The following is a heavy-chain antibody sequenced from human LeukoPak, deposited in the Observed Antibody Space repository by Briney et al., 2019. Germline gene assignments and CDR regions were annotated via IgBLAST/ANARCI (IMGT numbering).Heavy chain of an antibody. J-gene: IGHJ4*02. CDR3: AKEVIYDYGDYEVVEGHGIFDY. Sequence: QPGGSLRLSCAASGFTFSSYGMHWVRQAPGKGLEWVAFIRYDGSNKYYADSVKGRFTISRDNSKNTLYLQMNSLRAEDTAVYYCAKEVIYDYGDYEVVEGHGIFDYWGQGTLVTVSS. V-gene: IGHV3-30*02. CDR2: IRYDGSNK. D-gene: IGHD4-17*01. CDR1: GFTFSSYG.